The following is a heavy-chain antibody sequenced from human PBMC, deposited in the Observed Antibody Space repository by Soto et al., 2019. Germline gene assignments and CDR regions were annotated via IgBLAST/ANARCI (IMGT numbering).Heavy chain of an antibody. CDR2: IYSGGST. J-gene: IGHJ3*02. CDR1: GFTVSSNY. V-gene: IGHV3-66*01. CDR3: ARWDYYGSATPRGAFDI. Sequence: GGSLRLSCAASGFTVSSNYMSWVRQAPGKGMEWVSVIYSGGSTYYADSVKGRFTISRDNSKNTLYLQMNRLRAEDTAVYYCARWDYYGSATPRGAFDIWGQGTMVTVSS. D-gene: IGHD3-10*01.